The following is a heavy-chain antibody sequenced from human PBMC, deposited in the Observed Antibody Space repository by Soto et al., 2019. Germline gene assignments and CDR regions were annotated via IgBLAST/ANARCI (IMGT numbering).Heavy chain of an antibody. V-gene: IGHV4-59*08. Sequence: QVQLQESGPGVVKPSETLSLTCTISGGSISGYYWTWIRQSPGKGLEYIGYIYSGNTNYNPSLNSRVTISVDTSKNQFSLKLSSVTAADTAVYYCARDMGVNDNGDYVDYWGQGTLVTVSS. CDR2: IYSGNT. CDR1: GGSISGYY. CDR3: ARDMGVNDNGDYVDY. D-gene: IGHD4-17*01. J-gene: IGHJ4*02.